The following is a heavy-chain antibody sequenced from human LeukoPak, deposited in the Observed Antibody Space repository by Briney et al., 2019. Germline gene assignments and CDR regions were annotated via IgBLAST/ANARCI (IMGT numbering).Heavy chain of an antibody. CDR3: AKVEQLGRGTAAFDI. CDR2: ISGSGVST. D-gene: IGHD6-6*01. CDR1: GFTFTSYA. Sequence: PGGSLRLSCAASGFTFTSYAMSWVRQAPGKGLEWVSGISGSGVSTFYADSVKGRFTISRDNSKNTLYLQMNSLRAEDTAVYYCAKVEQLGRGTAAFDIWGQGTMVTVSS. V-gene: IGHV3-23*01. J-gene: IGHJ3*02.